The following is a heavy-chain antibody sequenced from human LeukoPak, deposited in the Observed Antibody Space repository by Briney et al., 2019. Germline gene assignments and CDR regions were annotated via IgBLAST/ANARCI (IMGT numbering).Heavy chain of an antibody. CDR2: IYSGGST. Sequence: PGGSLRLSCAASGFSVSNNYVNWVRQAPGKGLEWVSVIYSGGSTYYADSVKGRFTISRDNSKNTLYLQMNSLRVEDTAVYYCARCVMGYSGYDLDYWGQGTLVTVSS. V-gene: IGHV3-53*01. CDR3: ARCVMGYSGYDLDY. J-gene: IGHJ4*02. D-gene: IGHD5-12*01. CDR1: GFSVSNNY.